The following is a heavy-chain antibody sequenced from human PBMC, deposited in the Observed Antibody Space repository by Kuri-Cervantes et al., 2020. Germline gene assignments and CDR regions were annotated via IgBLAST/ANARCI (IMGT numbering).Heavy chain of an antibody. CDR2: ISWNSGSI. CDR1: GFTFDDYA. CDR3: AKDMIAAAGNGNFQH. Sequence: GGSLRLSCAASGFTFDDYAMHWVRQAPGKGLEWVSGISWNSGSIGYADSVKGRFTISRDNAKNSLYQQMNSLRAEDTALYYCAKDMIAAAGNGNFQHWGQGTLVTVSS. J-gene: IGHJ1*01. V-gene: IGHV3-9*01. D-gene: IGHD6-13*01.